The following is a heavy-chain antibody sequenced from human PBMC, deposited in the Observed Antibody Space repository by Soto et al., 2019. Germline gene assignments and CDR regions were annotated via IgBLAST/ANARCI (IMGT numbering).Heavy chain of an antibody. CDR1: GFNFSDYV. CDR3: ARGGSRTYSKGMAV. Sequence: QVLLMESGGGVVQPGWSQRLSCAASGFNFSDYVVHWVRQAPGKGLEWVAIISYDGIKKYYADSLKGRSTIFRDSSKNTVDLQIYRPRDEDSAVYYCARGGSRTYSKGMAVWGPGTTVMVSS. CDR2: ISYDGIKK. V-gene: IGHV3-30-3*01. J-gene: IGHJ6*02. D-gene: IGHD1-26*01.